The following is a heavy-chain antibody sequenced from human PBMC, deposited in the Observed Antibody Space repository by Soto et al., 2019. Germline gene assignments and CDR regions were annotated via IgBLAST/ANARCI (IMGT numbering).Heavy chain of an antibody. CDR1: GGSISSYY. V-gene: IGHV4-4*07. J-gene: IGHJ3*02. CDR3: ARVRTNVYADAFDI. CDR2: IYTSGST. D-gene: IGHD2-2*01. Sequence: PSETLSLTCTVYGGSISSYYWSWIRQPAGKGLEWIGRIYTSGSTNYNPSLKSRVTMSVDTSKNQFSLKLSSVTAADTAVYYCARVRTNVYADAFDIWGQGTMVTVSS.